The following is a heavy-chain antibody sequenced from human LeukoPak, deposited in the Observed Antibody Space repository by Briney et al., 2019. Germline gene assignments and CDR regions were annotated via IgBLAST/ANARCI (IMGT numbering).Heavy chain of an antibody. D-gene: IGHD6-19*01. CDR2: IYPCDSDT. CDR1: GYSFTSYW. J-gene: IGHJ4*02. CDR3: ARQRGSSGWYFKDFDY. V-gene: IGHV5-51*01. Sequence: GESLKISCKGSGYSFTSYWIGWVRQMPGKGLEWMGIIYPCDSDTRYSPSFQGQVTISADKSISTAYLQWGSLKASDTAMYYCARQRGSSGWYFKDFDYWGQGTLVTVSS.